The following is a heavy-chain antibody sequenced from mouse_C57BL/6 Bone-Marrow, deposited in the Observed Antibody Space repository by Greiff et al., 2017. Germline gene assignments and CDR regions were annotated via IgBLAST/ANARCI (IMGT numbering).Heavy chain of an antibody. CDR3: ARLEFDGSSGDWYVDV. CDR1: GYTFTSYD. CDR2: ISPSSGST. Sequence: LVESGPELVKPGASVKLSCKASGYTFTSYDINWVKQRPGQGLEWIGWISPSSGSTTYNEKFKGKATLTVVTSSSTAYMELHSLTSEDSAVYFCARLEFDGSSGDWYVDVWGTGTTVTVSS. D-gene: IGHD1-1*01. V-gene: IGHV1-85*01. J-gene: IGHJ1*03.